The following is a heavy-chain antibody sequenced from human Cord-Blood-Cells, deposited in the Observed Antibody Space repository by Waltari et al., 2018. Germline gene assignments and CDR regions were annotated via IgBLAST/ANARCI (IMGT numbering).Heavy chain of an antibody. Sequence: EVQLVESGGGLVQPGGSLRLSCAASGFTLSSYWMSWVRQAPGKGLEWVANIKQDGSEKYYVDSVKGRFTISRDNAKNSLYLQMNSLRAEDTAVYYCARDVEVRGAYFDYWGQGTLVTVSS. CDR3: ARDVEVRGAYFDY. CDR2: IKQDGSEK. CDR1: GFTLSSYW. J-gene: IGHJ4*02. D-gene: IGHD3-10*01. V-gene: IGHV3-7*01.